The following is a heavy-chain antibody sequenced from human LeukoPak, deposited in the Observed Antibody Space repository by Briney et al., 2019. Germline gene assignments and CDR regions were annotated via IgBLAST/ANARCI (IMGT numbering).Heavy chain of an antibody. CDR2: IKQDGSEK. V-gene: IGHV3-7*01. D-gene: IGHD5-18*01. Sequence: QSGGSLRLSCAASGFTFSSHWMSWVRQAPGKGLEWVANIKQDGSEKYYVDSVKGRFTISRDNAKHSLYLQMNSLGAEETALYYCARVGDGYSYGFYYYYYYGMDVWGQGTTVTVSS. CDR1: GFTFSSHW. J-gene: IGHJ6*02. CDR3: ARVGDGYSYGFYYYYYYGMDV.